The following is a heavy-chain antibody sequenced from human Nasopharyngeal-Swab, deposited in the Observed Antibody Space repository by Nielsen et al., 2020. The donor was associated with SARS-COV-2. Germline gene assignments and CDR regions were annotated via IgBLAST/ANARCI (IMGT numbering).Heavy chain of an antibody. D-gene: IGHD3-16*01. CDR1: GFTFSSYA. Sequence: GESLKISCAASGFTFSSYAMSWVRQTPGKGLEWVSAIGGSGGSTYYADSVKGRFTISRDNSNNMLFLQMSSLRTEDTAVYYCAKDWGRLTAAWCCAVDYWGQGTLVTVSS. J-gene: IGHJ4*02. CDR3: AKDWGRLTAAWCCAVDY. V-gene: IGHV3-23*01. CDR2: IGGSGGST.